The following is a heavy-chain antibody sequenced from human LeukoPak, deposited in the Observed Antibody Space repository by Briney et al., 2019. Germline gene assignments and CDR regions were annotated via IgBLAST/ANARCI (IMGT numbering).Heavy chain of an antibody. J-gene: IGHJ3*02. CDR1: GFTFSSYA. V-gene: IGHV3-30-3*01. CDR3: ARDGSGSYYFGAFDI. D-gene: IGHD1-26*01. Sequence: GGSLRLSCAASGFTFSSYAMHCVRKAPGKGRKCVAVISYDGSNKYYADYVKGRFTISRDNSKNTLYLQMNSLRAEDTAVYYCARDGSGSYYFGAFDIWGQGTMVTVSS. CDR2: ISYDGSNK.